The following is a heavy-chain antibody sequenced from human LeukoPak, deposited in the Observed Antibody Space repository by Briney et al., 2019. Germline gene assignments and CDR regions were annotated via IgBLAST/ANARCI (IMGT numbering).Heavy chain of an antibody. Sequence: GESLKISCKGSGYTFTGYYMHWVRQAPGQGLEWMGWINPNSGGTNYAQKFQGRVTMTRDTSISTAYMELSRLRSDDTAVYYCARGGGSYREFDYWGQGTLVTVSS. D-gene: IGHD1-26*01. CDR3: ARGGGSYREFDY. CDR1: GYTFTGYY. V-gene: IGHV1-2*02. J-gene: IGHJ4*02. CDR2: INPNSGGT.